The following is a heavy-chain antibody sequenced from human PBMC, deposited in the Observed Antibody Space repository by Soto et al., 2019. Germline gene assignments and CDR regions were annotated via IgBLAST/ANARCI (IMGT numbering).Heavy chain of an antibody. J-gene: IGHJ6*02. V-gene: IGHV4-39*01. D-gene: IGHD3-3*01. Sequence: SETLSLTCTVSGGSISSYYWGWIRQPPGKGLEWIGSIYYSGSTYYNPSLKSRVTISVDTSKNQFSLKLSSVTAADTAVYYCARSADDFWSGYYHYYGMDVWGQGTTVTVSS. CDR3: ARSADDFWSGYYHYYGMDV. CDR1: GGSISSYY. CDR2: IYYSGST.